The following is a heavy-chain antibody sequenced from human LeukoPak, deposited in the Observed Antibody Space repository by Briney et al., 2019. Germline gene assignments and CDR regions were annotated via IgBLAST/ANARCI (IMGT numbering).Heavy chain of an antibody. CDR2: ISGSSVTT. CDR3: AKRDTTGLYYFDY. CDR1: GFTFSNYI. D-gene: IGHD2-8*01. V-gene: IGHV3-23*01. Sequence: GGSLRLSCAASGFTFSNYIMSWVRQAPGKGLEGVSSISGSSVTTSYADSLKGRFSISRDNSKNTLYLQMNSLRAEDTAVYYCAKRDTTGLYYFDYWGQGTMVTVSS. J-gene: IGHJ4*02.